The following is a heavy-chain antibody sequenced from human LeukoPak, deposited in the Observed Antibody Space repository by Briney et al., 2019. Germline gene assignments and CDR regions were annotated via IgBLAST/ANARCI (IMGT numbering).Heavy chain of an antibody. J-gene: IGHJ4*02. CDR1: GFTFGSYA. CDR3: ARDPDSSGYYVFDY. CDR2: ISYDGSNK. Sequence: GGSLRLSCAPSGFTFGSYAMHWVRQAPGRGLEWVAVISYDGSNKYYADSVKGRFTISRDNSKNTLYLQMNSLRAEDTAVYYCARDPDSSGYYVFDYWGQGTLVTVSS. V-gene: IGHV3-30*04. D-gene: IGHD3-22*01.